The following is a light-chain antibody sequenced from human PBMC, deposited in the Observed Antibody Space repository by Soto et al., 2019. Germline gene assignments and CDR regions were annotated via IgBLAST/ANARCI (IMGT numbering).Light chain of an antibody. CDR1: QSVSSS. CDR3: QQYNNWWT. CDR2: GAS. J-gene: IGKJ1*01. Sequence: ETVMTQSPATLSVSPGERVTLSCRASQSVSSSLAWYQQKPGQAPRLLIYGASTRAIGIPARFSGSGSETEFTLTISSLQSEDFAVYYCQQYNNWWTFGQGTKVEIK. V-gene: IGKV3-15*01.